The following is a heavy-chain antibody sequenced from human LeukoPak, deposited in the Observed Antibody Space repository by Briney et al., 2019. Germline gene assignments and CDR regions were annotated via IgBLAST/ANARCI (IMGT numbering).Heavy chain of an antibody. Sequence: SETLSLTCTISGGSFSSHYWSWIRQPPGKGLEWIGYISYIGSTNYNPSLKSRVTISVDTSKNQFSLKLSSVTAADAAVYFCARDPTTVTKGLDLWGQGTMVTVSS. D-gene: IGHD4-17*01. CDR3: ARDPTTVTKGLDL. V-gene: IGHV4-59*11. CDR1: GGSFSSHY. J-gene: IGHJ3*01. CDR2: ISYIGST.